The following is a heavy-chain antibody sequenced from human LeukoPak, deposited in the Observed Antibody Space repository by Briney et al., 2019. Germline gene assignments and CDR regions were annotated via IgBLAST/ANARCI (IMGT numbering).Heavy chain of an antibody. V-gene: IGHV3-48*01. CDR2: TDSRNTI. CDR1: GFTFSSYI. CDR3: ARVFYTYGPYYFDY. Sequence: GGSLRLSCAASGFTFSSYILTWIRQAPGKGLEWVSYTDSRNTIYYTDSVKGRFTISRDNAKNSLYLQMNSLRVEDTALYYCARVFYTYGPYYFDYWGQGTLVTVPS. J-gene: IGHJ4*02. D-gene: IGHD5-18*01.